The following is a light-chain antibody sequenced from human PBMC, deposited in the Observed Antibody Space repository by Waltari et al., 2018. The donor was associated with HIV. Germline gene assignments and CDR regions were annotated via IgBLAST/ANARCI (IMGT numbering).Light chain of an antibody. Sequence: DIQMTQSPSSLSASVGDRVTITCRASQSIDNFLNWYQQKPGKAPKLLIYGAPRLQSGVPSRFSGSGSGTDFTLTVNSLQPEDFATYYCQQSYTTRWTFGLGTKVEMK. J-gene: IGKJ1*01. V-gene: IGKV1-39*01. CDR1: QSIDNF. CDR2: GAP. CDR3: QQSYTTRWT.